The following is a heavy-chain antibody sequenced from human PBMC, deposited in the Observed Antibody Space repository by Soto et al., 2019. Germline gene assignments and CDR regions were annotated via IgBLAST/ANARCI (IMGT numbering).Heavy chain of an antibody. J-gene: IGHJ4*02. CDR3: ARSPSWETTVTPYYFDY. CDR1: RYTFISYD. D-gene: IGHD4-4*01. V-gene: IGHV1-8*01. Sequence: QVQLVQSGAEVKKPGASVKVSCKASRYTFISYDINWVRQATGQGLEWMGWMNPKSANTGYAQNFQGRVTMTRNTSISTAYMELSSLRSEDTAVYYCARSPSWETTVTPYYFDYLGQGTLVTVSS. CDR2: MNPKSANT.